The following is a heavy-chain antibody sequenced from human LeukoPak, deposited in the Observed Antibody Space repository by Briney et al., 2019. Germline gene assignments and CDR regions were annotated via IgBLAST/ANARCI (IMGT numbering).Heavy chain of an antibody. J-gene: IGHJ4*02. CDR1: GFTFSSYW. D-gene: IGHD3-22*01. V-gene: IGHV3-74*01. Sequence: PGGSLRLSCAASGFTFSSYWMHWVRQAPGKGLVWVSRINSDGSSTSYADSVKGRFTISRDNSKKTLYLQMNTLRAEDTAVYHCAKSYYFDGSGFYPFDYWGQGTLVTVPS. CDR2: INSDGSST. CDR3: AKSYYFDGSGFYPFDY.